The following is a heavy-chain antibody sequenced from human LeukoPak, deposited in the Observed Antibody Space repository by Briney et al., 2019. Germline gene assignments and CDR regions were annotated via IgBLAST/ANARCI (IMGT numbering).Heavy chain of an antibody. V-gene: IGHV4-34*01. Sequence: PSETLSLTCAVYGGSFSGYYWSRIRQPPGKGLEWIGEINHSGSANYNPSLKSRATISVDTSKNQFSLKLSSVTAADTAVYYCARGFNYDSSGYPDYWGQGTLVTVSS. J-gene: IGHJ4*02. CDR3: ARGFNYDSSGYPDY. D-gene: IGHD3-22*01. CDR2: INHSGSA. CDR1: GGSFSGYY.